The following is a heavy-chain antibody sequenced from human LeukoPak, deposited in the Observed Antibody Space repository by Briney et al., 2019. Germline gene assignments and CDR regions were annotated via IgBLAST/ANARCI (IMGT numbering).Heavy chain of an antibody. CDR1: GGTFSSYA. Sequence: SVKVSCKASGGTFSSYAISWVRPAPGQGLEWMGRIIPILGIANYAQKFQGRVTITADKSTSTAYMELSSLRSEDTAVYYCARAAGDHYFDYWGQGTLVTVYS. CDR3: ARAAGDHYFDY. V-gene: IGHV1-69*04. CDR2: IIPILGIA. J-gene: IGHJ4*02. D-gene: IGHD7-27*01.